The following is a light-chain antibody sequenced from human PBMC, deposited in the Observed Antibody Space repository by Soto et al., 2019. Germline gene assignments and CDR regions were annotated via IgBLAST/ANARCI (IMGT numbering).Light chain of an antibody. Sequence: EIVLTQSPGTLSLSPGERATLSCMSSQSVSSSYLAWYQQKPGQAPRLLIYGASSRATGIPDRFSGSGSGTEFTLTISRMETEDLAVYYCQQYGSSPPITFGQGTRLEIK. CDR3: QQYGSSPPIT. J-gene: IGKJ5*01. CDR1: QSVSSSY. V-gene: IGKV3-20*01. CDR2: GAS.